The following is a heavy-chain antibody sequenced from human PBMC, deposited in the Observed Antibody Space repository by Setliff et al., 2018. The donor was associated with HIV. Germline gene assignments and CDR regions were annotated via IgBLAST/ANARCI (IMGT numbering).Heavy chain of an antibody. V-gene: IGHV5-51*01. CDR3: ARHLPDYQLLSPTFDH. D-gene: IGHD2-2*01. CDR2: IYPGDSDT. Sequence: PGESLKISCKGSGYSFNDYWIAWVRQMPGKGLEWMGIIYPGDSDTRYSPSFQGQVTISVEKSITTAYLHWRSLKASDTAMYYCARHLPDYQLLSPTFDHWGQGTPVTVS. CDR1: GYSFNDYW. J-gene: IGHJ4*02.